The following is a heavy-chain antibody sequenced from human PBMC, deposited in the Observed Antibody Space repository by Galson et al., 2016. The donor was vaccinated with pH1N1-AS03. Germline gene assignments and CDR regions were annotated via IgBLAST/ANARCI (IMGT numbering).Heavy chain of an antibody. V-gene: IGHV4-4*02. CDR2: IWPSGTT. J-gene: IGHJ5*02. CDR3: VVDWGPSGFAL. Sequence: TLSLTCAVSGGSIDSSNWWSWVRQPPGKGLEWVGEIWPSGTTNYNPSLKSRVAISEDTSKKHFSVKLTSVTAADTAVYYCVVDWGPSGFALWGQGTLVTVSS. CDR1: GGSIDSSNW. D-gene: IGHD3-9*01.